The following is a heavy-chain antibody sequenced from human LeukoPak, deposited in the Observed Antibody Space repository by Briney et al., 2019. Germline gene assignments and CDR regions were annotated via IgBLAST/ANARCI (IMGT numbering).Heavy chain of an antibody. CDR2: ISYDGSNK. V-gene: IGHV3-30-3*01. D-gene: IGHD3-10*01. J-gene: IGHJ4*02. Sequence: GRSLRLSCAASGFXFSSYAIHWVRQAPGKGLEWVAVISYDGSNKYYADSVKGRFTISRDNSKNTLYLQMNSLRAEDTAVYYCASLWFGDTDLDYWGQGTLVTVSS. CDR1: GFXFSSYA. CDR3: ASLWFGDTDLDY.